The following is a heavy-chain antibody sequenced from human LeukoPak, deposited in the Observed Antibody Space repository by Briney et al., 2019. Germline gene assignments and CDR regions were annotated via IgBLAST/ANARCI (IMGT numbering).Heavy chain of an antibody. Sequence: AASVKVSCKASGYTFTSYDINWVRQATGQGLEWMGWMNPNSGNTGYAQKFQGRVTMTRNTSISTAYMELSSQRSEDTAVYYCARRFSRGYSGYDLVFDYWGQGTLVTVSS. D-gene: IGHD5-12*01. V-gene: IGHV1-8*01. J-gene: IGHJ4*02. CDR2: MNPNSGNT. CDR1: GYTFTSYD. CDR3: ARRFSRGYSGYDLVFDY.